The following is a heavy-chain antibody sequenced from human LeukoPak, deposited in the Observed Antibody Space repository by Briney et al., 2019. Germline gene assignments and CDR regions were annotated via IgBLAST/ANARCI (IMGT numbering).Heavy chain of an antibody. D-gene: IGHD2-2*01. CDR3: ARFALWDCSSTSCPDY. J-gene: IGHJ4*02. CDR1: GFTVSSNY. CDR2: ISSGGST. Sequence: GGSLRLSCAASGFTVSSNYMSWVRQAPGKGLEWVSVISSGGSTYYADSVKGRFTISRDNSKNTLYLQMNSLRAEDTAVYYCARFALWDCSSTSCPDYWGQGTLVTVSS. V-gene: IGHV3-53*01.